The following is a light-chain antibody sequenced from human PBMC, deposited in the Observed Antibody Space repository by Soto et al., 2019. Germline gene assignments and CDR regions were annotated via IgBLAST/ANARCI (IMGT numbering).Light chain of an antibody. J-gene: IGKJ1*01. CDR3: QQYVLSRP. CDR2: GAS. Sequence: VLLTQSKDTLSLSPGERATLSCRASQSVSSSYLAWYQQKPGQAPRLLIYGASSRATGIPDRFSGSGSGTDFTLTISRLEPEDFAVYYCQQYVLSRPFAQGTKVDIK. V-gene: IGKV3-20*01. CDR1: QSVSSSY.